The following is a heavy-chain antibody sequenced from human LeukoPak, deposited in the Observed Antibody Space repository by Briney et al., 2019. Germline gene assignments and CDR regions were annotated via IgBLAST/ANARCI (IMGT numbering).Heavy chain of an antibody. CDR1: GFTFSSNW. CDR2: IKHDGSEK. J-gene: IGHJ4*02. D-gene: IGHD3-22*01. CDR3: AKDSPLGYYDSSGYLDY. Sequence: GGSLRLSCAASGFTFSSNWMSWVRQAPGKGLEWVANIKHDGSEKYYVDSVKGRFTISRDNSKNTLYLQMNSLRAEDTAVYYCAKDSPLGYYDSSGYLDYWGQGTLVTVSS. V-gene: IGHV3-7*03.